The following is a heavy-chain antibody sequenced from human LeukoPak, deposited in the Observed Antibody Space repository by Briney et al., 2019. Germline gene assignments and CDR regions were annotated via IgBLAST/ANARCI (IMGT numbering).Heavy chain of an antibody. CDR2: IYPGDSDN. CDR1: GYSFTSYW. V-gene: IGHV5-51*01. J-gene: IGHJ5*02. CDR3: ARLIAVAGTGWFDP. Sequence: PGESLKISCKGSGYSFTSYWIGWARQMPGKGLEWMGIIYPGDSDNRYSPSFQGQVTISADKSISTAYLQWSSLKASDTAMYYCARLIAVAGTGWFDPWGQGTLVTVSS. D-gene: IGHD6-19*01.